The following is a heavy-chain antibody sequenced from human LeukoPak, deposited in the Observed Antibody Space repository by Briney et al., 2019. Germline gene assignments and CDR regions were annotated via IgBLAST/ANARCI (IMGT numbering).Heavy chain of an antibody. V-gene: IGHV3-23*01. CDR2: IIGGAGST. CDR1: GFSFSSHG. D-gene: IGHD2-15*01. Sequence: PGGTLRLSCAASGFSFSSHGMSWVRQAPGKGLEWASGIIGGAGSTYYADSVKGRFTISRDNAKKSLYLQMNSLRVEDTAVYYCARDGEAYCSGGSCSYFDYWGQGTLVTVSS. CDR3: ARDGEAYCSGGSCSYFDY. J-gene: IGHJ4*02.